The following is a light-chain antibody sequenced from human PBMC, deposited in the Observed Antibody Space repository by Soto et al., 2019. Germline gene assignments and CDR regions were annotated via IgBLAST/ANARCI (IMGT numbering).Light chain of an antibody. CDR3: QQYGSSPSS. V-gene: IGKV3-15*01. CDR1: QSVSSN. CDR2: GAS. Sequence: EIVMTQSPATLSVSPGERATLSCRASQSVSSNLAWYQQKPGQAPRLLIYGASTRATGIPARFSGSGSGTDFTLTINRLEPEDFAVYYCQQYGSSPSSFGPGTKVDIK. J-gene: IGKJ3*01.